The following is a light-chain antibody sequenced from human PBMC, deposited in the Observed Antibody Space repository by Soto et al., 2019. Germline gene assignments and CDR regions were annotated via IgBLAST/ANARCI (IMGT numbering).Light chain of an antibody. V-gene: IGKV3D-15*01. CDR2: GAS. CDR3: QQYNNWSIT. Sequence: EIVLTQSPATLSLSPGERATLSCRASQSISKFLAWYQQKPGQAPSLFIYGASNRATGIPARFSGSGSGTEFTLTISSLQSEDFAVYYCQQYNNWSITFGQGTRLEIK. CDR1: QSISKF. J-gene: IGKJ5*01.